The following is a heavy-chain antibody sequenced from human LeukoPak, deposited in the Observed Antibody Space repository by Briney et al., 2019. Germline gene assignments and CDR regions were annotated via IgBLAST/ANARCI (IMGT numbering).Heavy chain of an antibody. CDR1: GYTFTGYY. CDR2: INPNSGGT. CDR3: ARDARPGGFDP. J-gene: IGHJ5*02. Sequence: ASVKVCCKASGYTFTGYYMHWARQAPGQGLEWMGWINPNSGGTNYAQKFQGWVTMTRDTSISTAYMELSRLRSDDTAVYYCARDARPGGFDPWGQGTLVTVSS. V-gene: IGHV1-2*04.